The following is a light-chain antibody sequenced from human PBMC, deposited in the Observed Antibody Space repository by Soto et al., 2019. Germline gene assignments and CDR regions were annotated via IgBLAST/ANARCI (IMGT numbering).Light chain of an antibody. Sequence: EIVMTQSPATLSVSPGERATLSCRASQSVSNNLAWYQKKPGQAPRLLIYGASTMATGIPARFSDSGSGTEFTLTISSLQSEDFAFYYCQQYNNWWTFGQGTRVDIK. CDR3: QQYNNWWT. CDR2: GAS. CDR1: QSVSNN. V-gene: IGKV3-15*01. J-gene: IGKJ1*01.